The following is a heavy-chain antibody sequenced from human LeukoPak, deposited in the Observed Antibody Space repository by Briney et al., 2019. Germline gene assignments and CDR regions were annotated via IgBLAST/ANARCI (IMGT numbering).Heavy chain of an antibody. Sequence: GGSLRLSCAASGFIFSRYGMHWVRQAPGKGLEWVALISNDGSNKYYADSVKGRFTISRDNSKNTLYLQMNSLKTEDTAVYYCAKAFVVVAASPPHDYWGQGTLVTVSP. CDR2: ISNDGSNK. V-gene: IGHV3-30*18. J-gene: IGHJ4*02. CDR1: GFIFSRYG. D-gene: IGHD2-15*01. CDR3: AKAFVVVAASPPHDY.